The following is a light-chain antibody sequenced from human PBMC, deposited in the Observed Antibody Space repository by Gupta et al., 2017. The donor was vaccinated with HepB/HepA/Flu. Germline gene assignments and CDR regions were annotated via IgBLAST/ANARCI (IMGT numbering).Light chain of an antibody. J-gene: IGKJ4*01. Sequence: MVMTQSPATLSVSPGERATLSCRASQSVSSNLAWYQQKPGQAPRLLIYGASTRATGIPARFSGSGSGTEFTLTISSLQSEDFAVYYCQQYNNWPLTFGGGTKVEIK. CDR2: GAS. CDR3: QQYNNWPLT. V-gene: IGKV3-15*01. CDR1: QSVSSN.